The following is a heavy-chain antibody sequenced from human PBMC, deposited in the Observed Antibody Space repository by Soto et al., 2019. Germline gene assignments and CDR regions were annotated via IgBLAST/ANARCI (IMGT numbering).Heavy chain of an antibody. D-gene: IGHD3-22*01. CDR2: IKQDGSEK. V-gene: IGHV3-7*03. CDR1: GFTFSSYW. Sequence: PVGSLRLSCAASGFTFSSYWMSWVRQAPGKGLEWVANIKQDGSEKYYVDSVKGRFTISRDNAKNSLYLQMNSLRAEDTAVYYCARDIRSGYWHFDLWGRGTLVTVSS. CDR3: ARDIRSGYWHFDL. J-gene: IGHJ2*01.